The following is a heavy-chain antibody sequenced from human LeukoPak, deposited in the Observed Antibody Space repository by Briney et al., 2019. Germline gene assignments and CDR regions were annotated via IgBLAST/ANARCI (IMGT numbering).Heavy chain of an antibody. CDR2: IYYSGST. J-gene: IGHJ4*02. CDR3: ARWAERGGYSYGLYYFDY. CDR1: GGSISSGDHY. D-gene: IGHD5-18*01. V-gene: IGHV4-30-4*01. Sequence: PSQTLSLTCTVSGGSISSGDHYWSWIRQPPGKGLEWIGYIYYSGSTYYNPSLKSRVTISVDTSKNQFSLKLSSVTAADTAVYYCARWAERGGYSYGLYYFDYWGQGTLVTVSS.